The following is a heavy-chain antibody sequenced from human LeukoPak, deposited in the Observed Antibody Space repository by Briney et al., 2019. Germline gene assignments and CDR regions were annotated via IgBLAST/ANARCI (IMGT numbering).Heavy chain of an antibody. J-gene: IGHJ4*02. CDR3: ATLTPGSGYYASSGYSYFDY. D-gene: IGHD3-22*01. Sequence: ASVKVSCTASGVTFSSYAISWVRQAPGQGLEWMGGITPIFGTANYAQRFQGRVTITTDESTSTAYMELSSLRSEDAAVYYCATLTPGSGYYASSGYSYFDYRGQGTLVTVFS. V-gene: IGHV1-69*05. CDR2: ITPIFGTA. CDR1: GVTFSSYA.